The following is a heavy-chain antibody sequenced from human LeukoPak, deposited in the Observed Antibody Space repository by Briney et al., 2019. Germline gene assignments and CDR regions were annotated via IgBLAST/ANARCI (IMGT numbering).Heavy chain of an antibody. Sequence: GRSLRLSCAASGFTFSSYSMNWVRQAPGKGLEWVSYLSTSSSTIYYADSVKGRFTISRDNAKNSLYLQMNSLRDEDTAVYYCARANSGYDYRDYGMDVWGQGTTVTASS. J-gene: IGHJ6*02. D-gene: IGHD5-12*01. CDR1: GFTFSSYS. CDR2: LSTSSSTI. CDR3: ARANSGYDYRDYGMDV. V-gene: IGHV3-48*02.